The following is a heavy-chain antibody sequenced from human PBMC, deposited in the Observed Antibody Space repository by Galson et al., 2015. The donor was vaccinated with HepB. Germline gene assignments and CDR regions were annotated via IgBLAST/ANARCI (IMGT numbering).Heavy chain of an antibody. CDR2: INPDSGGT. CDR3: ARAVVTDIDY. D-gene: IGHD3-16*02. V-gene: IGHV1-2*02. J-gene: IGHJ4*02. CDR1: GYTFTAYY. Sequence: SCKASGYTFTAYYIHWVRQAPGRGLEWMGWINPDSGGTNYAQRFQGRVTMTRDTSITTAYMGLYDLRSDDTAVYYCARAVVTDIDYWGQGTLVTIPS.